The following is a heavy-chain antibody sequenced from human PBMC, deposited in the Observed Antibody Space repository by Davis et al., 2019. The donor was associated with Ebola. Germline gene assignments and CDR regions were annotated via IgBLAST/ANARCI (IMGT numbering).Heavy chain of an antibody. V-gene: IGHV3-30-3*01. CDR3: ARWRNSTGRFDC. CDR2: ISYDGSNK. CDR1: GFTFSSYA. D-gene: IGHD1-1*01. Sequence: GGSLRLSCAASGFTFSSYAMHWVRQAPGKGLEWVAVISYDGSNKYYADSVKGRFTISRDNAEKSLYLQMNSLRVEDTAVYYCARWRNSTGRFDCWGQGTPVTVFS. J-gene: IGHJ4*02.